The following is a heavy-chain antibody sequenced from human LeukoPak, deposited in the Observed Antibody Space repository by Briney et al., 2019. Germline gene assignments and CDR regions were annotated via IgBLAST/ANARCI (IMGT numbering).Heavy chain of an antibody. V-gene: IGHV1-2*02. CDR2: INPNSGGT. Sequence: ASVKVSCKVSGYTLTELSMHWVRQAPGQGLEWMGWINPNSGGTNYAQKFQGRVTMTRDTSISTAYMELSRLRSDDTAVYYCARRNFYYYMDVWGKGTTVTVSS. CDR3: ARRNFYYYMDV. J-gene: IGHJ6*03. CDR1: GYTLTELS.